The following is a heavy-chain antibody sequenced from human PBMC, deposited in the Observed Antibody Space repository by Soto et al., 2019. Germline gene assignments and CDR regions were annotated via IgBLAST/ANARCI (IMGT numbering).Heavy chain of an antibody. CDR3: ARGRRITMIVVAINIPKGPFDY. CDR1: GGSFSGYY. V-gene: IGHV4-34*01. CDR2: INHSGST. D-gene: IGHD3-22*01. Sequence: PSETLSLTCAVYGGSFSGYYWSWIRQPPGKGLEWIGEINHSGSTNYNPSLKSRVTISVDTSKNQFSLKLSSVTAADTAVYYCARGRRITMIVVAINIPKGPFDYWGHGTLFTASS. J-gene: IGHJ4*01.